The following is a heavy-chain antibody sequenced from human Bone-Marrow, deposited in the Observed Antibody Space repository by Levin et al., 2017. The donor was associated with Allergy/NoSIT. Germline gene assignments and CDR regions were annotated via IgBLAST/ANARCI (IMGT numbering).Heavy chain of an antibody. CDR3: VRDFKEVLGATTTGAFDL. D-gene: IGHD2-8*02. V-gene: IGHV4-39*07. Sequence: TASETLSLTCIVSRGSTTSQNSYWGWIRQPPGKGLEWIGSMHFTGSTYYTPSLKSRVTLSLDTSKNQFSLKMTSVTAADSATYYCVRDFKEVLGATTTGAFDLWGRGTVVTVSS. J-gene: IGHJ3*01. CDR1: RGSTTSQNSY. CDR2: MHFTGST.